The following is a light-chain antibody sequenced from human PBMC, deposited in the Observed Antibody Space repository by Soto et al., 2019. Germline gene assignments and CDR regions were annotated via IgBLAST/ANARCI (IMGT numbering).Light chain of an antibody. CDR2: EVS. V-gene: IGLV2-8*01. Sequence: QSVLTQPPSASGSPGQSVTISCTGTSSEVGGYNYVSWYQQHPGKAQKLMIYEVSKRPSGVPDRFSGSKSGNTASLTVSGLQAEDEADYYCSSYAGSNAYVFGTGTKVTVL. CDR1: SSEVGGYNY. J-gene: IGLJ1*01. CDR3: SSYAGSNAYV.